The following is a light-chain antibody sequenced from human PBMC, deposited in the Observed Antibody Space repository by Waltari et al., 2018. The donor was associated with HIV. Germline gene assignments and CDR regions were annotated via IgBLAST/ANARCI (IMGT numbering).Light chain of an antibody. CDR1: QNVGNW. J-gene: IGKJ2*01. V-gene: IGKV1-5*03. CDR3: QQYNKFPIT. Sequence: DVKMTQSPSTLSASIGDRVFITCRASQNVGNWLAWYQQKPGKAPSLLISKASTLQIGVPTNFSGSGSGTHFTLTISGLRPDDFATYYCQQYNKFPITFGQGTKL. CDR2: KAS.